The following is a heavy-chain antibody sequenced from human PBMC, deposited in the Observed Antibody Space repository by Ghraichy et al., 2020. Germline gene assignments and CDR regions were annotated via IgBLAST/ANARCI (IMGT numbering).Heavy chain of an antibody. D-gene: IGHD6-6*01. J-gene: IGHJ5*02. V-gene: IGHV1-46*01. CDR2: INPSGRST. CDR1: GYTFISYY. CDR3: ARGFSSVPRDT. Sequence: ASVKVSCKASGYTFISYYIHWLRQAPGQGLEWMGVINPSGRSTTYAEKFQGRITTTRDTSTSTVYMELSSLRSDDTAVYYCARGFSSVPRDTWGQGALVTVSS.